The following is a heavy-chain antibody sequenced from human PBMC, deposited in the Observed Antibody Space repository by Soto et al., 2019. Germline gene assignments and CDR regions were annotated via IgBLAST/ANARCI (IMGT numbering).Heavy chain of an antibody. J-gene: IGHJ5*02. V-gene: IGHV2-70*11. CDR2: NDWSGDK. Sequence: SGSTLVNPTQTLTLTCSFSGFSLNNKGITVGKISQPPGKALEWLARNDWSGDKYYSTSLRTRLTVSTGTSKNQVDLTLTNVDPVDTATYYCARIWPDYDSVDNWFDPWGQGIVVTV. CDR3: ARIWPDYDSVDNWFDP. D-gene: IGHD3-22*01. CDR1: GFSLNNKGIT.